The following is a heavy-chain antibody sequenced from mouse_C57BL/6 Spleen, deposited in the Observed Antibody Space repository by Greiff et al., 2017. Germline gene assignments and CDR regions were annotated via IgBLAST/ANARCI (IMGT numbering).Heavy chain of an antibody. Sequence: VQLQQSGAELARPGASVKMSCKASGYTFTSYTMHWVKQRPGQGLEWIGYINPSSGYTKYNQKFKDKATLTADKSSSTAYMQLSSLTSEDSAVYYCARLAHYDSANYYAMDYWGQGTSGTVSS. CDR2: INPSSGYT. CDR1: GYTFTSYT. J-gene: IGHJ4*01. D-gene: IGHD1-1*01. V-gene: IGHV1-4*01. CDR3: ARLAHYDSANYYAMDY.